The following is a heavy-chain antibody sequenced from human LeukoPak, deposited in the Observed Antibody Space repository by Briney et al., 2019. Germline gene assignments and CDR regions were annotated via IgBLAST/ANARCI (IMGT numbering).Heavy chain of an antibody. V-gene: IGHV3-49*03. Sequence: PGGSLRLSCTASGFTFGDYAMSWFRQAPGKGLEWVGFIRSKAYGGTTEYAASVKGRFTISRDDSKSIAYLQMNSLKTEDTAVYYCTREVLRFLPDAFDIWGQGTMVTVSS. CDR3: TREVLRFLPDAFDI. CDR1: GFTFGDYA. D-gene: IGHD3-3*01. J-gene: IGHJ3*02. CDR2: IRSKAYGGTT.